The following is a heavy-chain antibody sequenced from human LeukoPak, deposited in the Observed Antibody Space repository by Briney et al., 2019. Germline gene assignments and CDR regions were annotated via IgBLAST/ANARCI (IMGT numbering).Heavy chain of an antibody. CDR3: ARGIPYYDILTGSDAFDI. V-gene: IGHV4-59*01. CDR1: GGSISSYY. Sequence: SETLSLTCTISGGSISSYYWSWIRQPPGKGLEWIGYIYYSGSTNYNPSPKSRVTISVDTSKNQFSLKLSSVTAEDTAVYYCARGIPYYDILTGSDAFDIWGQGTMVTVSS. CDR2: IYYSGST. D-gene: IGHD3-9*01. J-gene: IGHJ3*02.